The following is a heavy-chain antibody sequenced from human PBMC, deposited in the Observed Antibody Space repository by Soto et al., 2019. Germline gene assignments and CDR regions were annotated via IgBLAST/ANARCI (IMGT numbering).Heavy chain of an antibody. J-gene: IGHJ4*02. CDR1: WVSVRTGRMS. CDR3: ARVRLYDSSDGLGYYLDV. D-gene: IGHD3-22*01. Sequence: RTIVNRTETRTESGSISWVSVRTGRMSVSWIRQPPGEALEWLAFIDWDDDKYYSTSLRTRLTISKDTSKNQVLLTMTNMDPVDTATYYCARVRLYDSSDGLGYYLDVWGQGTPVTV. CDR2: IDWDDDK. V-gene: IGHV2-70*01.